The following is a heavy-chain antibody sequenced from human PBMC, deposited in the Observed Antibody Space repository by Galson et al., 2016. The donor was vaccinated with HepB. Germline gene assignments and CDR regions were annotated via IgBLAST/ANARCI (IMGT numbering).Heavy chain of an antibody. D-gene: IGHD6-19*01. CDR3: ARSTYSSGWYSGWFDL. CDR2: MNHSGSA. V-gene: IGHV4-34*01. CDR1: GGSFTAYY. J-gene: IGHJ5*02. Sequence: SETLSLTCGVHGGSFTAYYWSWIRQAPGKGLEWIGEMNHSGSANYNPPLRSRVTMPVDRSRNQFSLKLSSVTAADTAVYYCARSTYSSGWYSGWFDLWGQGIVVTVSS.